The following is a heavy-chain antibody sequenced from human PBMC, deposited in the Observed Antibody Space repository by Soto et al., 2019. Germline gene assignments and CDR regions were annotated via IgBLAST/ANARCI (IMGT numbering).Heavy chain of an antibody. J-gene: IGHJ6*02. Sequence: SKALSVTCTVSGGCIRSYYWNWIRQPAGKGLEWIGRIYASGSTNYNPSLKSRVTMFVDTSKNQFSLKLSSVTAADTAVYFCAGIAEPIYYGMDVWGQGTTVTVSS. CDR3: AGIAEPIYYGMDV. D-gene: IGHD6-13*01. V-gene: IGHV4-4*07. CDR1: GGCIRSYY. CDR2: IYASGST.